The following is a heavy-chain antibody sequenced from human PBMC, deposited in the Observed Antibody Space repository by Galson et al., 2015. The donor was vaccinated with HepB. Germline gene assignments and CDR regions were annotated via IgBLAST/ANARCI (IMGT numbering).Heavy chain of an antibody. CDR1: GYTLTELS. V-gene: IGHV1-24*01. CDR3: ATDRGELLGGVDAFDI. Sequence: SVKVSCKVSGYTLTELSMHWVRQAPGKGLEWMGGFDPEDGETIYAQKFQGRVTMTEDTSTDTAYMELSSLRSEDTAVYYCATDRGELLGGVDAFDIWGQGTMVTVSS. J-gene: IGHJ3*02. CDR2: FDPEDGET. D-gene: IGHD1-26*01.